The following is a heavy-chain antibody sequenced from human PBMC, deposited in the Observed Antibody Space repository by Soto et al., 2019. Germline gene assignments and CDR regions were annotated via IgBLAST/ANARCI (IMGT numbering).Heavy chain of an antibody. CDR2: ISSSSSYI. CDR3: ARLHGDSGAFDI. D-gene: IGHD4-17*01. J-gene: IGHJ3*02. V-gene: IGHV3-21*01. CDR1: GFTFSSYS. Sequence: GGSLRLSCAASGFTFSSYSMNWVRQAPGKGLEWVSSISSSSSYIYYADSVKGRFTISRDNAKNSLYLQMNSLRAEDTAVYYCARLHGDSGAFDIWGQGTVVTVSS.